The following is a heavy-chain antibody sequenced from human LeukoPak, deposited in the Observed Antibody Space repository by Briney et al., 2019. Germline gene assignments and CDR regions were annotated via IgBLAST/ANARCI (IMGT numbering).Heavy chain of an antibody. CDR1: GYTFTSYG. D-gene: IGHD3-10*01. Sequence: ASVKVSCKASGYTFTSYGISWVRQAPGQGLEGMGWISAYNGNTNYAQKLQGRVTMTTDTSTSTAYMEVRSLSSDDTAVYYCAREGELQYYYYYYMDVWGKGTTVTVSS. J-gene: IGHJ6*03. CDR3: AREGELQYYYYYYMDV. V-gene: IGHV1-18*01. CDR2: ISAYNGNT.